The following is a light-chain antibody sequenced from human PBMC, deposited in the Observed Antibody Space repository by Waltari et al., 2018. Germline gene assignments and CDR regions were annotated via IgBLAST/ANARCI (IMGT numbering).Light chain of an antibody. CDR2: DVT. Sequence: QSALTQPRSVSGSPGQSVTISCTGTSSVFRGYYYVSWYQQHPGKAPKLMLYDVTKRPSGVPGRFSGSKSGNTASLTISGLQAEDEADYYCCSYADSYTAVFGGGTTLTVL. V-gene: IGLV2-11*01. CDR1: SSVFRGYYY. J-gene: IGLJ3*02. CDR3: CSYADSYTAV.